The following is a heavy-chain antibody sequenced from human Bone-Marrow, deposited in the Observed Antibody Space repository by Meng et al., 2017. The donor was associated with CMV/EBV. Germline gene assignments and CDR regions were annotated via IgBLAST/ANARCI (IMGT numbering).Heavy chain of an antibody. CDR1: GFTVSSNY. D-gene: IGHD3-22*01. CDR3: ARVNYDSSGFYFDY. Sequence: GESLKISCAASGFTVSSNYMSWVRQAPGKGLEWVSVIYSGGSTYYADSVKGRFTISRDNAKNSLYLQMNSLRAEDTAVYYCARVNYDSSGFYFDYWGQGTLVTVSS. V-gene: IGHV3-53*01. CDR2: IYSGGST. J-gene: IGHJ4*02.